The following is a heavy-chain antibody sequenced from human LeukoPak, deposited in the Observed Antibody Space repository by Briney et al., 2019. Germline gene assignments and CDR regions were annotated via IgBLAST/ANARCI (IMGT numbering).Heavy chain of an antibody. CDR3: ARLRIAVGGFDY. J-gene: IGHJ4*02. D-gene: IGHD6-19*01. V-gene: IGHV4-30-4*01. CDR2: IYYSGST. Sequence: PSETLSLTCTVSGGSISSGDCYWTWIRHPPGKGLEWIGYIYYSGSTYYNPSLKSRVTISIDTSKNQFSLKLSSVTAADTAVYYCARLRIAVGGFDYWGQGTLLTVSS. CDR1: GGSISSGDCY.